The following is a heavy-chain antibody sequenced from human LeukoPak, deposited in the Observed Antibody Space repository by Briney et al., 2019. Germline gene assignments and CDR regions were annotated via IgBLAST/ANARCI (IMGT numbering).Heavy chain of an antibody. D-gene: IGHD5-18*01. Sequence: GASVKVSCKASGYSFTGHYMHWMRQAPGQGLEWMGWINPSSGGTNYAQKFQGSVTMTGDTSISTAYMELSRLTSDDTAVYYCARGYSYGYVAFDIWGQGTMVTVSS. V-gene: IGHV1-2*02. CDR1: GYSFTGHY. J-gene: IGHJ3*02. CDR3: ARGYSYGYVAFDI. CDR2: INPSSGGT.